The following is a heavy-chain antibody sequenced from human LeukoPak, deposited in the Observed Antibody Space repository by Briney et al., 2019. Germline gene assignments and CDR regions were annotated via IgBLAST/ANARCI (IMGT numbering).Heavy chain of an antibody. CDR2: IYHSGST. Sequence: SETLSLTCAVSGYSISSGYYWGWIRQPPGKGLGWMGSIYHSGSTSYNPTLKSRVTISVDTSKNPFSLKLSSVTAADTAVYYCARDGGPITMVRGATDYWGQGTLVTVSS. V-gene: IGHV4-38-2*02. CDR3: ARDGGPITMVRGATDY. CDR1: GYSISSGYY. D-gene: IGHD3-10*01. J-gene: IGHJ4*02.